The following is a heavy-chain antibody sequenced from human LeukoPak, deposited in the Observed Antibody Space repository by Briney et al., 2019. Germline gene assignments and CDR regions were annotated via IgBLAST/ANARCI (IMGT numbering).Heavy chain of an antibody. V-gene: IGHV1-2*04. Sequence: ASVKVSCKASGYTFTGYYMHWVRQAPGEGLEWMGWINPNSGGTNYAQKFQGWVTMTRDTSISTAYMELSRLRSDDTAVYYCARADGPGSFCGMDVWGQGTTVTVSS. J-gene: IGHJ6*02. CDR1: GYTFTGYY. CDR3: ARADGPGSFCGMDV. D-gene: IGHD3-10*01. CDR2: INPNSGGT.